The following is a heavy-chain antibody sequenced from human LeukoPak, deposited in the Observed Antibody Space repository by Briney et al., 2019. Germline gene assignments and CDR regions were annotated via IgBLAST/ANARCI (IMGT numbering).Heavy chain of an antibody. CDR1: GASLNSHY. CDR2: IYISGST. Sequence: PSETLSLTCTVSGASLNSHYWSWIRQPARKGLEWIGRIYISGSTNYNSSLQSRVTMSVDTSKNQFSLKLTSVTAADTAVYYCARALNPLPGTYYFDYWGQGTLVTVSS. D-gene: IGHD2-15*01. J-gene: IGHJ4*02. V-gene: IGHV4-4*07. CDR3: ARALNPLPGTYYFDY.